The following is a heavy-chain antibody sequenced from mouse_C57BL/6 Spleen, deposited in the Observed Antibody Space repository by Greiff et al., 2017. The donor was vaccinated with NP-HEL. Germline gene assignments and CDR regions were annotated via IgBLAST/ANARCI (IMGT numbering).Heavy chain of an antibody. CDR1: GYAFSSYW. V-gene: IGHV1-80*01. J-gene: IGHJ2*01. Sequence: LVESGAELVKPGASVKISCKASGYAFSSYWMNWVKQRPGKGLEWIGQIYPGDGDTNYNGKFKGKATLTADKSSSTAYMQLSSLTSEDSAVYFCAREAGRPFFDYWGQGTTLTVSS. CDR2: IYPGDGDT. CDR3: AREAGRPFFDY.